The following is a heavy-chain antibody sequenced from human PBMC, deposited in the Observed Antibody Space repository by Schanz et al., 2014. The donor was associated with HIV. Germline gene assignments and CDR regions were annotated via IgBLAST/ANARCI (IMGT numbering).Heavy chain of an antibody. V-gene: IGHV4-31*03. CDR1: GDSIKTRDYH. CDR2: IYYSGST. J-gene: IGHJ4*02. D-gene: IGHD1-1*01. CDR3: ARGSGLDY. Sequence: QLQESGPGLVKPSETLSLTCPVSGDSIKTRDYHWASIRQPPGKGLEWIGYIYYSGSTYYNPSLKSRITMSVDTSKNQFSLKLSLVTAADTAVYYCARGSGLDYWGQGTLVTVSS.